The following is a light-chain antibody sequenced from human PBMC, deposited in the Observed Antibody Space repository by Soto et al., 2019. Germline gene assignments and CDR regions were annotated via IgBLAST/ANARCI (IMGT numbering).Light chain of an antibody. J-gene: IGKJ1*01. CDR2: AAS. V-gene: IGKV1-39*01. CDR1: QDISSS. CDR3: QQSYVTPWS. Sequence: DIQMTQSPSSLSASIGDRVTISCRASQDISSSLNWYQHKSGKAPKLLIYAASGLHSGVPSRFSGSGSGTDFTLTISSLQPEDFATYYCQQSYVTPWSFGTGTKVEIK.